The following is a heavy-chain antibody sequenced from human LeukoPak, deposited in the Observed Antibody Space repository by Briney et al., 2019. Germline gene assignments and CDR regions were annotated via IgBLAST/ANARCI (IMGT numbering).Heavy chain of an antibody. CDR1: GYNFTSYW. Sequence: GESLKISCKGSGYNFTSYWIGWVRQMPGKGLEWMGIIYPGDSDTRNSPSFQGQVTISADKSISTACLQWSSLKASDTAMYYCARRGYYDSSGYALDAFDIWGQGTMVTVSS. V-gene: IGHV5-51*01. J-gene: IGHJ3*02. CDR2: IYPGDSDT. D-gene: IGHD3-22*01. CDR3: ARRGYYDSSGYALDAFDI.